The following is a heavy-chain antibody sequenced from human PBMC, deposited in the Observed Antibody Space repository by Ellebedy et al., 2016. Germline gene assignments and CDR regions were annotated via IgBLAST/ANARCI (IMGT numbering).Heavy chain of an antibody. V-gene: IGHV3-23*01. CDR2: ISGSVASI. CDR3: AKGSISAALTCLDY. CDR1: GFTFSNYA. D-gene: IGHD6-13*01. Sequence: GGSLRLSCAATGFTFSNYAMAWVRQAPGKGLEGVSIISGSVASIYYTDSVKGRFTMSRDVPKNTLYLQMNSLRAEDTAVYYCAKGSISAALTCLDYWGQGTLVTVSS. J-gene: IGHJ4*02.